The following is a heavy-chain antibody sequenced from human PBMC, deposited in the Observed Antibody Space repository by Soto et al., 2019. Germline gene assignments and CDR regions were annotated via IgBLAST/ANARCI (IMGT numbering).Heavy chain of an antibody. CDR1: GFSFTRFW. D-gene: IGHD2-2*01. CDR3: AREGEGHCISSSCLNWFDP. Sequence: GGSLRLSCAASGFSFTRFWMHWVRQVPGKGLVWVARIHYDGISNAYADSVKGRFTISRDNAKNTVYLQMNSLRTEDTAVYYCAREGEGHCISSSCLNWFDPWGQGTMVTVSS. CDR2: IHYDGISN. J-gene: IGHJ5*02. V-gene: IGHV3-74*01.